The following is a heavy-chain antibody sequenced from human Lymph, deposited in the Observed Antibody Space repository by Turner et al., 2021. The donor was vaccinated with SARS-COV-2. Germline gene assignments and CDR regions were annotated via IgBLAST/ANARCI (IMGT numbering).Heavy chain of an antibody. J-gene: IGHJ3*02. CDR3: ARDLGPLAFDI. Sequence: EVQLVKTGGGLIQPGGSLRLSCAASGFTVSSNYMSWVRQAPGKGLEWVVVIYIGGTTYYADSVNGRFTISRDNSKNTLYLQMNSLRAEDTAVYYCARDLGPLAFDIWGQGTMVTVSS. CDR1: GFTVSSNY. CDR2: IYIGGTT. V-gene: IGHV3-53*02.